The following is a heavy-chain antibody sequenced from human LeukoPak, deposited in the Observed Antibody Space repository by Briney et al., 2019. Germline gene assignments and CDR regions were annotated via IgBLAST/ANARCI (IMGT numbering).Heavy chain of an antibody. J-gene: IGHJ5*02. CDR2: ISGSGGST. CDR3: AKGVAASIHNWFDP. D-gene: IGHD1-26*01. V-gene: IGHV3-23*01. Sequence: GGSLRLSCAASGFTFSSYGMSWVRQAPGKGLEWVSAISGSGGSTYYADSVKGRFTISRDNSENTLYLQMNSLRPDDTAVYYCAKGVAASIHNWFDPWGQGTLVTVSS. CDR1: GFTFSSYG.